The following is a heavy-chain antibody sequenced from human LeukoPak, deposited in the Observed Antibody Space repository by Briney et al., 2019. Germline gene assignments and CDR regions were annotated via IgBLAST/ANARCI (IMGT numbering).Heavy chain of an antibody. D-gene: IGHD2-15*01. CDR3: AREAPLRYCSGGSCYSFDY. Sequence: SQTLSLTCTVSGGSISSGDYYWSWIRQPPGKGLEWIEYIYYSGSTYYNPSLKSRVTISVDTSKNQFSLKLSSVTAADTAVYYCAREAPLRYCSGGSCYSFDYWGQGTLVTVSS. J-gene: IGHJ4*02. V-gene: IGHV4-30-4*01. CDR2: IYYSGST. CDR1: GGSISSGDYY.